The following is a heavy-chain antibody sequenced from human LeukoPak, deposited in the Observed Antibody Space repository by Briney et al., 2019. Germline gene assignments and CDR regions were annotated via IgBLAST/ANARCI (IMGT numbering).Heavy chain of an antibody. J-gene: IGHJ6*03. V-gene: IGHV3-66*02. D-gene: IGHD3-10*01. CDR1: GFTFSSYA. Sequence: PGGSLRLSCAASGFTFSSYAMSWVRQAPGKGLEWVSVIYSGGSTYYADSVKGRFTISRDNSKNTLYLQMSSLRAEDTAVYYCASYYGSGSYSTYYYYYMDVWGKGTTVTVSS. CDR3: ASYYGSGSYSTYYYYYMDV. CDR2: IYSGGST.